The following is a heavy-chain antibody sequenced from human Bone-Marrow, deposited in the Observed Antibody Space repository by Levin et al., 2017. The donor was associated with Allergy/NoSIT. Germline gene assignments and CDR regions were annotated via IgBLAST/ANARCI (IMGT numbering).Heavy chain of an antibody. CDR2: IYYNGST. J-gene: IGHJ5*02. V-gene: IGHV4-31*03. Sequence: SQTLSLTCTVSGGSITYGRYYWHWLRQSPGKSLEWIGHIYYNGSTNYNPSLKSRVMISLDTFRNQFSLTLTSVTAADTAVYYCARAGYWFDPWGQGTPVTVSS. D-gene: IGHD6-19*01. CDR3: ARAGYWFDP. CDR1: GGSITYGRYY.